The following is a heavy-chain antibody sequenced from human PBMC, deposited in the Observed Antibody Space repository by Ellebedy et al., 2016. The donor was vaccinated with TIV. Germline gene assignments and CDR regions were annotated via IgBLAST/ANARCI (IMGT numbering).Heavy chain of an antibody. CDR1: GGSISSSSYY. Sequence: SETLSLTCTVSGGSISSSSYYWGWIRQPPGKGLEWIGSTYYSGSTYYNPSLKSRVTISVDTSKNQFSLKLSSVTAADTAVYYCARHLLHPNLRLGELSLNWYFDLWGRGTLVTVSS. J-gene: IGHJ2*01. D-gene: IGHD3-16*02. CDR2: TYYSGST. V-gene: IGHV4-39*01. CDR3: ARHLLHPNLRLGELSLNWYFDL.